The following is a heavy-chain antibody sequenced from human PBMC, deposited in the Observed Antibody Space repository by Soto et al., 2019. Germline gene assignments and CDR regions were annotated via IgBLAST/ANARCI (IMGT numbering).Heavy chain of an antibody. J-gene: IGHJ6*02. CDR1: GYSFTSYW. CDR3: ARAVEYSSSPHGMDV. V-gene: IGHV5-51*01. D-gene: IGHD6-6*01. CDR2: IYPGDSDT. Sequence: GESLKISCKGSGYSFTSYWIAWVRQMPGKGLEWMGIIYPGDSDTRYSPSFQGQVTISADKSISTAYLQWSSLKASDTALYYSARAVEYSSSPHGMDVWGQGTTASVSS.